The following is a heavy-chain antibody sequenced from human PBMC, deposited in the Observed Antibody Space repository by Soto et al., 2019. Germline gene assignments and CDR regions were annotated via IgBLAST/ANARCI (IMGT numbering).Heavy chain of an antibody. CDR2: ISGSGGST. J-gene: IGHJ4*02. D-gene: IGHD6-13*01. Sequence: EVQLLESGGGLVQPGGSLRLSCAASGFTFSSYAMSWVRQAPGKGLEWVSAISGSGGSTYYADSVKGRFTISRDNSKNTLYLQMNSLRAEDTAVYYCAKSPNGGYSSGWYYFDYWGQGTLVTVSS. V-gene: IGHV3-23*01. CDR3: AKSPNGGYSSGWYYFDY. CDR1: GFTFSSYA.